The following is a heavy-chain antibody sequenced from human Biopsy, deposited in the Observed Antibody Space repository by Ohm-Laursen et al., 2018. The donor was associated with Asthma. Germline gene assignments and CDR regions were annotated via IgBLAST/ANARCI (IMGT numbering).Heavy chain of an antibody. Sequence: SLRLSCAASGFSVSTKYMSRVRQAPGKGLEWVSLIYSGDNTYYADSVKGRFTISRDHSKLYLQMNNLRAKDTAVYHCTRISRLGYNSLDYGMDVWGQGTTVTVSS. J-gene: IGHJ6*02. D-gene: IGHD5-24*01. CDR2: IYSGDNT. V-gene: IGHV3-53*01. CDR3: TRISRLGYNSLDYGMDV. CDR1: GFSVSTKY.